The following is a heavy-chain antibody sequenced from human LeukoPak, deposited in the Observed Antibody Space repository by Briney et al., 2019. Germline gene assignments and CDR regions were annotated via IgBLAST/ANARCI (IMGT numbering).Heavy chain of an antibody. CDR1: GGTFSSYA. J-gene: IGHJ4*02. Sequence: EASVKVSCKASGGTFSSYAISWVRQAPGQGLEWMGGIIPIFGTANYAQEFQGRVTITADESTSTAYMELSSLRSEDTAVYYCAREGSWVGDCSGGSCYLDYWGQGTLVTVSS. CDR3: AREGSWVGDCSGGSCYLDY. V-gene: IGHV1-69*13. D-gene: IGHD2-15*01. CDR2: IIPIFGTA.